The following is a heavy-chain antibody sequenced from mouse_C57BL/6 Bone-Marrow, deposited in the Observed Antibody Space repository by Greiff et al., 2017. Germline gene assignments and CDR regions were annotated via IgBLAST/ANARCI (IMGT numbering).Heavy chain of an antibody. J-gene: IGHJ3*01. CDR1: GYTFTDYE. CDR2: IDPETGGT. Sequence: QVQLQQSGAELVRPGASVTLSCKASGYTFTDYEMHWVKQTPVHGLEWIGAIDPETGGTASNQKFKGKAILTADKSSSTAYMELRSLTSEDSAVYYCTRRGDGYYDWVWFAYWGQGTLVTVSA. V-gene: IGHV1-15*01. CDR3: TRRGDGYYDWVWFAY. D-gene: IGHD2-3*01.